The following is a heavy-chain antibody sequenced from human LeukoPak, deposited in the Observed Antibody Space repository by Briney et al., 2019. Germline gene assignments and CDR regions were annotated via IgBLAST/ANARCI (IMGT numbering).Heavy chain of an antibody. CDR2: ISSNGGST. V-gene: IGHV3-64D*06. CDR3: VKDLGVPTNLFLDY. D-gene: IGHD3-3*01. Sequence: GGSLRLSCSASGFAFSSYAMHWVRQAPGKGLEYVSAISSNGGSTYYADSVKGRFTISRDNSKNTLYLQMSSLRAEDTAVYYCVKDLGVPTNLFLDYWGQGTLVTVSS. J-gene: IGHJ4*02. CDR1: GFAFSSYA.